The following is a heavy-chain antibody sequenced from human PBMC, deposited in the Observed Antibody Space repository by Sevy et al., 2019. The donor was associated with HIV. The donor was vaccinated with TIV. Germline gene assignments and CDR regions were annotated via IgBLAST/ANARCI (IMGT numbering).Heavy chain of an antibody. CDR3: TWITKVPGGLDR. J-gene: IGHJ5*02. CDR1: GVPFSDAW. Sequence: GGSLRLSCILSGVPFSDAWMSWARQAPGKGLEWVGRIISCAAGGRPDYAAPVKDRFTISRDDSKNTVYLQMNSLKTEETAVYYCTWITKVPGGLDRWGQGTLVTVSS. V-gene: IGHV3-15*05. D-gene: IGHD3-10*01. CDR2: IISCAAGGRP.